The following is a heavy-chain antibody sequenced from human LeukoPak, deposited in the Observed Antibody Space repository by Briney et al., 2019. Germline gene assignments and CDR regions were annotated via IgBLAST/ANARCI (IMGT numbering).Heavy chain of an antibody. J-gene: IGHJ5*02. CDR2: INHSGST. D-gene: IGHD3-9*01. CDR3: ASLNYDILTGYYTGWFDP. Sequence: SGTLSLTCAVYGGSFSGYYWSWIRQPPGKGLEWIGEINHSGSTNYNPSLKSRVTISVDTSKNQFSLKLSSVTAADTAVYYCASLNYDILTGYYTGWFDPWGQGTLVTVSS. V-gene: IGHV4-34*01. CDR1: GGSFSGYY.